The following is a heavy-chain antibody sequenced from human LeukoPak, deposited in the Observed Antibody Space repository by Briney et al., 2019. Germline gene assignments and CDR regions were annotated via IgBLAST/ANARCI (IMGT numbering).Heavy chain of an antibody. V-gene: IGHV3-15*01. CDR3: STDSAHRVDY. CDR2: IKSKTDGGTT. Sequence: GGSLRLSCAASGFTFTDAWMSWVRQAPGKGREWVGHIKSKTDGGTTDYAAPVRGRFTISRDDSKDMLYLQMNSLNTEDTAVYYCSTDSAHRVDYWGQGTLVTVSS. J-gene: IGHJ4*02. CDR1: GFTFTDAW. D-gene: IGHD1-14*01.